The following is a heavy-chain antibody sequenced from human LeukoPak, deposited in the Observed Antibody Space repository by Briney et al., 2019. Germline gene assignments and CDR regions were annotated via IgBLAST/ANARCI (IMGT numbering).Heavy chain of an antibody. Sequence: KSGGSLRLSCAASGFTFSDYYMSWIRQAPGKGLEWVSYISSSGSTIYYADSVKGRSTISRDNAKNSLYLQMNSLRAEDTAVYYCAREASGWYLIDYWGQGTLVTVSS. J-gene: IGHJ4*02. CDR3: AREASGWYLIDY. CDR2: ISSSGSTI. V-gene: IGHV3-11*01. D-gene: IGHD6-19*01. CDR1: GFTFSDYY.